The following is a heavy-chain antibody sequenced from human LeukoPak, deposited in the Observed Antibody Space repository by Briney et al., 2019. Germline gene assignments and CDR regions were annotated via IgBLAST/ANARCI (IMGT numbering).Heavy chain of an antibody. J-gene: IGHJ4*02. D-gene: IGHD3-22*01. CDR1: GFSVSEYY. CDR2: ITRENWI. V-gene: IGHV3-69-1*01. CDR3: ARGLHLDSSGSLYY. Sequence: GGSLRLPCAASGFSVSEYYVTWVRQAPGKGLEWISYITRENWIYYSDSVKGRFTISRDHAKNSVYLEVNSLRADDTAVYYCARGLHLDSSGSLYYWGQGTLVTVSS.